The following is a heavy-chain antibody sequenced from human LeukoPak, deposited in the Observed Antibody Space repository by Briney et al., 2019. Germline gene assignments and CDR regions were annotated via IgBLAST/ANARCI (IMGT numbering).Heavy chain of an antibody. V-gene: IGHV1-69*05. D-gene: IGHD6-13*01. Sequence: SVKVSCKASGGTFNSYPISWVRQAPGQGLEWMGGIIPIFGTANYAQKFQGRVTITTDESTSTAYMELSSLRSEDTAVYYCATVFIAAAGYYYYYMDVWGKGTTVTVSS. J-gene: IGHJ6*03. CDR3: ATVFIAAAGYYYYYMDV. CDR1: GGTFNSYP. CDR2: IIPIFGTA.